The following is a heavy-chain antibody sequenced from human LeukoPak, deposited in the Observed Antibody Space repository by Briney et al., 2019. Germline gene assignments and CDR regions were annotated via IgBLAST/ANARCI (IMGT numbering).Heavy chain of an antibody. Sequence: PGGSLRLSCAASGFTFSDYYMSWIRQAPGKGLEWVSYISSSGSTIYYADSVKGRFTISRDNAKNSLYLQMNSLRAEDTAVYYCARGADFKYSSSSGFYYWGQGTLVTVSS. D-gene: IGHD6-6*01. CDR1: GFTFSDYY. J-gene: IGHJ4*02. V-gene: IGHV3-11*04. CDR2: ISSSGSTI. CDR3: ARGADFKYSSSSGFYY.